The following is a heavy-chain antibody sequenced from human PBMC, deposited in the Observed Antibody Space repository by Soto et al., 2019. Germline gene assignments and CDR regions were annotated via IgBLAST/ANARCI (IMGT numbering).Heavy chain of an antibody. CDR2: ISAYNGNT. CDR1: GYTFTSYG. CDR3: ATNRIIAAAGGYYYYGLDV. V-gene: IGHV1-18*01. D-gene: IGHD6-13*01. Sequence: QVQLVQSGAEVKKPGASVKVSCKASGYTFTSYGISWVRQAPGQGLEWMGWISAYNGNTNYAQKLQGRVTMTTDTSTSTAYMELRSLRSADTAVYYCATNRIIAAAGGYYYYGLDVWGQGTTVTASS. J-gene: IGHJ6*01.